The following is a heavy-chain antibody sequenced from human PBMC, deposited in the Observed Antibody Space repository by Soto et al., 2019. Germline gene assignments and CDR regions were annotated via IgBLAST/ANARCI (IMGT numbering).Heavy chain of an antibody. Sequence: EVQLLESGGGLVQPGESLRLSCATSGFTFSSYAMGWVRQAPGKGLDSVSAISGGGDNTYYADSVKGRFTISRDNSKNTLFLQMNSLRAEDTAVYYCARDIGYCFSTSCYFGHWGQGTLVTVSS. V-gene: IGHV3-23*01. CDR3: ARDIGYCFSTSCYFGH. J-gene: IGHJ1*01. CDR1: GFTFSSYA. CDR2: ISGGGDNT. D-gene: IGHD2-2*01.